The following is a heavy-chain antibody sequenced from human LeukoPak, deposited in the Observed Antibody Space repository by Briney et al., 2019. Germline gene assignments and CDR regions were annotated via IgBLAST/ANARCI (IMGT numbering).Heavy chain of an antibody. Sequence: QPGGSLRLSCAASGFTFSSYAMSWVRQAPGKGLEWVSAISGSGGSTYYADSVKGRFTISRDNSKNTLYLQMNSLGAADTAVYYCAKDRPGYYYDSSGYYYWGQGTLVTVSS. CDR1: GFTFSSYA. V-gene: IGHV3-23*01. CDR3: AKDRPGYYYDSSGYYY. CDR2: ISGSGGST. D-gene: IGHD3-22*01. J-gene: IGHJ4*02.